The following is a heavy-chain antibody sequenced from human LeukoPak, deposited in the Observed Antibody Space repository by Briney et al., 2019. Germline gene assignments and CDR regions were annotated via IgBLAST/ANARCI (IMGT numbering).Heavy chain of an antibody. CDR2: IGSKPYGGTT. CDR3: TRNAKPYYYDSSAYHY. CDR1: GFTFADYV. Sequence: GGSLRLSCTASGFTFADYVMSWVRQAPGKGREGVGFIGSKPYGGTTEYAASVRGRFIISRDDSKSIDYLQMNRLTTEDTAVYYCTRNAKPYYYDSSAYHYWGQGTLVTVSS. V-gene: IGHV3-49*04. J-gene: IGHJ4*02. D-gene: IGHD3-22*01.